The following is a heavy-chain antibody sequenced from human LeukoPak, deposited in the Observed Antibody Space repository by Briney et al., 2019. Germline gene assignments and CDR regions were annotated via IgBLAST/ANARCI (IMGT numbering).Heavy chain of an antibody. CDR3: ARGEWSYGSGVLYGGMDV. J-gene: IGHJ6*04. Sequence: SVKLSCNASGVTFSSYAISWVRQAPGHGLEWMGGIIPIFGTANYAQKFQGRVTITADESTSTAYMELSSLRSEDTAVYYCARGEWSYGSGVLYGGMDVWGKGTTVTVSS. V-gene: IGHV1-69*13. CDR2: IIPIFGTA. D-gene: IGHD3-10*01. CDR1: GVTFSSYA.